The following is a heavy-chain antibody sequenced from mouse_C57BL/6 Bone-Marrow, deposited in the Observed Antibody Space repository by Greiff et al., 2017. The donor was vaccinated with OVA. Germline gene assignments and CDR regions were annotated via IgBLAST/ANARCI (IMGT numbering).Heavy chain of an antibody. D-gene: IGHD1-3*01. J-gene: IGHJ3*01. CDR1: GFNIKDYY. CDR2: IDPEDGDT. Sequence: VQLQQSGAELVRPGASVKLSCTASGFNIKDYYMHWVKQRPEQGLEWIGRIDPEDGDTEYAPKFQGKATMTADTSSNTAYLQLSSLTSEDTAIYYCARLGFPLKFAYWGQGTLVTVSA. CDR3: ARLGFPLKFAY. V-gene: IGHV14-1*01.